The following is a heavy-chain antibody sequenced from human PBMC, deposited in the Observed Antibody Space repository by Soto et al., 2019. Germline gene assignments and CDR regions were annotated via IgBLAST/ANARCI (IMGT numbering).Heavy chain of an antibody. CDR2: INAGNGNT. CDR1: GYTFTSYA. V-gene: IGHV1-3*01. D-gene: IGHD6-19*01. CDR3: ARDPKYSRGLPVAY. Sequence: QVPLVQSGAEVKKPGASVKVSCKASGYTFTSYAMHWVRQAPGQRLEWMGWINAGNGNTKYSQKFQARVTITRDTSSSTANTELSSLRSNDTAVYYCARDPKYSRGLPVAYWGQGTLVTVSS. J-gene: IGHJ4*02.